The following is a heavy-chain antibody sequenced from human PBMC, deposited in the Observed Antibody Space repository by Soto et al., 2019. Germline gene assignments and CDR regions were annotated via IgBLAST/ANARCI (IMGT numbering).Heavy chain of an antibody. CDR2: VKSKTDGSEK. V-gene: IGHV3-7*01. J-gene: IGHJ3*02. CDR1: GFTFSNAW. Sequence: PGGSLRLSCAASGFTFSNAWINWVRQTPGKGLEWVGRVKSKTDGSEKYYVDSVKGRFTISRDNAKNSLYLQMNSLRAEDTAVYYCARDEGAFDIWGRGTMVTVSS. CDR3: ARDEGAFDI.